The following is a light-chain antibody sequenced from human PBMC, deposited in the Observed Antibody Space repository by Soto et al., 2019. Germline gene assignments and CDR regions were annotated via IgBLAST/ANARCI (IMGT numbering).Light chain of an antibody. CDR1: QSVTTN. V-gene: IGKV3-15*01. Sequence: ETVLTQSPATLSVSPGEGATFSCKASQSVTTNLAWYQQKPGQVPRLLIYGAFTRATGIPARFSGSGSGTKFTLSISSLQSEDFAIYHCQQYHSWPHTFGQGTRLEIK. J-gene: IGKJ5*01. CDR3: QQYHSWPHT. CDR2: GAF.